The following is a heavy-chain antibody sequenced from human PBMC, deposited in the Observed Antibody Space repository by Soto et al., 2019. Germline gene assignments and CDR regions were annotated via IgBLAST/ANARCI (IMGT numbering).Heavy chain of an antibody. CDR3: ANINYYGSGSYKYYFDY. J-gene: IGHJ4*02. D-gene: IGHD3-10*01. Sequence: PGESLRLACAASGFTVSSKYMSWVRQAPGKGLEWVANIKQDGSEKYYVDSVKGRFTISRDNAKNSLYLQMNSLRAEDTAVYYCANINYYGSGSYKYYFDYCGQGTLVTVSS. V-gene: IGHV3-7*03. CDR1: GFTVSSKY. CDR2: IKQDGSEK.